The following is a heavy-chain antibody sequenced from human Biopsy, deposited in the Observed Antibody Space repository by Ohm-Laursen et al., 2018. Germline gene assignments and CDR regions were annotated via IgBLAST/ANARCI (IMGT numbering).Heavy chain of an antibody. CDR3: ARHAPSYSGSYWRYFDL. D-gene: IGHD1-26*01. CDR2: INQAGTT. CDR1: GKTFSDYQ. J-gene: IGHJ2*01. Sequence: SQTLSLTCAVFGKTFSDYQWSWIRQPPGKGLEWIGQINQAGTTNYNPSLKSRVTISVDTSMNPLSLRLTFVTAADTAVYYCARHAPSYSGSYWRYFDLWGRGTLVTVSS. V-gene: IGHV4-34*01.